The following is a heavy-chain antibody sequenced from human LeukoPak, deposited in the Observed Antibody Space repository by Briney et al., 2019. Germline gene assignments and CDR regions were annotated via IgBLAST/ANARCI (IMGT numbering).Heavy chain of an antibody. CDR2: ISGSGGST. CDR1: GFNFSSYT. Sequence: GGSLRLSCAASGFNFSSYTMNWVRQAPGKGLEWVSAISGSGGSTYYADSVKGRFTISRDDSKNTLFLQMNSLRAEDTAVYYCAKGSWITLFDYWGQGTLVTVSS. CDR3: AKGSWITLFDY. V-gene: IGHV3-23*01. D-gene: IGHD5-12*01. J-gene: IGHJ4*02.